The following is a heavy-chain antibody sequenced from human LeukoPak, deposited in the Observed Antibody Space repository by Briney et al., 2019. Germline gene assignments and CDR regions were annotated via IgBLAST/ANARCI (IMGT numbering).Heavy chain of an antibody. Sequence: ASVKVSCKASGYTFTGYYMHWVRQAPGQGLEWMGWINPNSGGTNYAQKFQGRVTMTRDTSISTAYMELSRPRSDDTAVYYCAGDGKQWLVRAHFDYWGQGTLVTVSS. D-gene: IGHD6-19*01. V-gene: IGHV1-2*02. CDR2: INPNSGGT. CDR1: GYTFTGYY. CDR3: AGDGKQWLVRAHFDY. J-gene: IGHJ4*02.